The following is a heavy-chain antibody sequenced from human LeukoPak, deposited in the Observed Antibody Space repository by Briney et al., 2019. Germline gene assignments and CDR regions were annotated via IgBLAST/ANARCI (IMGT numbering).Heavy chain of an antibody. D-gene: IGHD6-13*01. V-gene: IGHV3-7*03. CDR3: ARDRVAAAGTNWFDP. J-gene: IGHJ5*02. CDR2: IKQDGSEK. Sequence: GGSLRLSCAASGFTFSSYWMSWVRQAPGKGLEWVANIKQDGSEKYYVNSVKGRFTISRDNAKNSLYLQMNSLRAEDTAVYYCARDRVAAAGTNWFDPWGQGTLVTVSS. CDR1: GFTFSSYW.